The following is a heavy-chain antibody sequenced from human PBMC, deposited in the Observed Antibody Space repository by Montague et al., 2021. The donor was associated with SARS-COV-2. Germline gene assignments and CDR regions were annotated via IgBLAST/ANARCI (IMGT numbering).Heavy chain of an antibody. D-gene: IGHD6-13*01. J-gene: IGHJ4*02. CDR2: TCSMPKCYY. CDR1: GDSDSVNTAP. Sequence: CAISGDSDSVNTAPCNLVKQSPSIHFELLLITCSMPKCYYDYALSFTIRMPISPDTSKNQFSLQLSSVTPEDRAVYYCARDPRYILSWSFDYWGQGTLVTVSS. CDR3: ARDPRYILSWSFDY. V-gene: IGHV6-1*01.